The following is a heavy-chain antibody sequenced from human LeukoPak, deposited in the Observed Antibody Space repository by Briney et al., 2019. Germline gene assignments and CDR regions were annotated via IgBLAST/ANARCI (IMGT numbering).Heavy chain of an antibody. CDR2: IKSDGITT. Sequence: GGSLRLSCVGSGFIFRSYAVTWVRQAPGKGLMWVSRIKSDGITTNYADSVKGRFTISRDNAKNTVYLQMNSLRAEDTAVYFCARGMFHGYCTDYWGQGTWVPVSS. J-gene: IGHJ4*02. CDR1: GFIFRSYA. D-gene: IGHD3-3*01. V-gene: IGHV3-74*01. CDR3: ARGMFHGYCTDY.